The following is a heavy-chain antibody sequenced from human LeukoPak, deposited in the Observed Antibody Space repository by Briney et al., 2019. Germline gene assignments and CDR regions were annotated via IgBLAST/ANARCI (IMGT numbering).Heavy chain of an antibody. D-gene: IGHD2-8*02. J-gene: IGHJ5*02. CDR1: GFTFSDYY. CDR3: LRYCSGGVCPGWFDP. V-gene: IGHV3-7*01. Sequence: TGGSLRLSCAASGFTFSDYYMSWIRQAPGKGLEWVANIKTDGSEKYYVDSVKGRFTISRDNANNSLYLQMNSLRAEDTAVYYCLRYCSGGVCPGWFDPWGQGTLVTVSS. CDR2: IKTDGSEK.